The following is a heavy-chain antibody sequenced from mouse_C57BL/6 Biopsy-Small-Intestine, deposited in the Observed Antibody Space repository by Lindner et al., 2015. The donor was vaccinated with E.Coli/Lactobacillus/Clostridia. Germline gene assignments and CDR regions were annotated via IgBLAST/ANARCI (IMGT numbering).Heavy chain of an antibody. V-gene: IGHV1-59*01. CDR3: ANVLGGWYFEL. J-gene: IGHJ1*01. Sequence: SVKVSCKASGYTFTSYYIHWVRQAPGQGLEWMGGFDPEEGEIIYAQNFQGRVTMTEDTSIDTVYMELSSLRSEDTAVYYCANVLGGWYFELWGRGTLVTVSS. D-gene: IGHD3-3*01. CDR1: GYTFTSYY. CDR2: FDPEEGEI.